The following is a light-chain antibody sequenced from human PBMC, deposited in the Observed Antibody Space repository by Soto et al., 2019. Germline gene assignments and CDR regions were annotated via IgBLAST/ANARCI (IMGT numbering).Light chain of an antibody. Sequence: QSVLTQPPSVSAAPGQKVTISCSGSSSNIGNNYVSWYQQFPGTAPKLLICDTNQRPSGIPDRFSGSKSGTSATLAIAGLQAGDEADYYCGTWDNSLSTDVFGGGTKLTVL. CDR1: SSNIGNNY. CDR2: DTN. CDR3: GTWDNSLSTDV. V-gene: IGLV1-51*01. J-gene: IGLJ2*01.